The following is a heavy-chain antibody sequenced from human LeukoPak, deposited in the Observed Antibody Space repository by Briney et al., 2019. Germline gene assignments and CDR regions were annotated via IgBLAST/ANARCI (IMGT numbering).Heavy chain of an antibody. CDR2: IIPIFGTA. CDR3: ARGDAEMATTSGFDY. V-gene: IGHV1-69*05. Sequence: ASVKVSCKASGGTFSSYAISWVRQAPGQGLEWMGRIIPIFGTANYAQKFQGRVTITTDESTSTAYMELSSLRSEDTAVYYCARGDAEMATTSGFDYWGQGTLVTVSS. D-gene: IGHD5-24*01. CDR1: GGTFSSYA. J-gene: IGHJ4*02.